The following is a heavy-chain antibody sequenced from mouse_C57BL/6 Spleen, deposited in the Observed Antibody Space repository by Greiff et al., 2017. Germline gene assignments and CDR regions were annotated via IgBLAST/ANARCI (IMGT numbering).Heavy chain of an antibody. D-gene: IGHD2-1*01. CDR3: ARGTIYYGNLAY. CDR2: IYPGSGNT. V-gene: IGHV1-76*01. CDR1: GYTFTDYY. Sequence: QVQLQQSGAELVRPGASVKLSCKASGYTFTDYYINWVKQRPGQGLEWIARIYPGSGNTYYNEKFKGKATLTAEKSSSTAYMQLSSLTSEDSAVYFCARGTIYYGNLAYWGQGTLVTVSA. J-gene: IGHJ3*01.